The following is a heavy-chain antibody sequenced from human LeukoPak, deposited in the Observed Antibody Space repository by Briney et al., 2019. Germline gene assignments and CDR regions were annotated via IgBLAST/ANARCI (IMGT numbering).Heavy chain of an antibody. J-gene: IGHJ1*01. CDR3: VTVPGSLTY. CDR2: ISYDGSNK. Sequence: QPGRSLRLSCAASGFTFSSYAMHWVRQAPGKGLEWVAVISYDGSNKYYADSVKGRFTISRDNSKNTLHLQMNSPRADDTAVYYCVTVPGSLTYWGQGTLVTVSS. D-gene: IGHD1-14*01. V-gene: IGHV3-30*04. CDR1: GFTFSSYA.